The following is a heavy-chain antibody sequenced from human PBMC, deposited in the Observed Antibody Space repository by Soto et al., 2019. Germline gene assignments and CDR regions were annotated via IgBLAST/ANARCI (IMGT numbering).Heavy chain of an antibody. CDR1: GFTFSSYS. CDR2: ISSSSSYI. Sequence: PGGSLRLSCAASGFTFSSYSMNWVRQAPGKGLEWVSSISSSSSYIYYADSVKGRFTISRDNAKNSLYLQMNSLRAEDTAVYYCARDRVDSEVIVVVPAAAYYYYYYGLDVWGQGTTVTVSS. V-gene: IGHV3-21*01. J-gene: IGHJ6*02. D-gene: IGHD2-2*01. CDR3: ARDRVDSEVIVVVPAAAYYYYYYGLDV.